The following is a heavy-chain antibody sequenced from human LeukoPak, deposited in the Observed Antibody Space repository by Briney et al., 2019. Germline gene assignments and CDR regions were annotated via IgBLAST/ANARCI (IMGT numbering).Heavy chain of an antibody. V-gene: IGHV4-4*07. CDR1: GGSISSYY. J-gene: IGHJ4*02. Sequence: PSETLSLTCTVSGGSISSYYWSWIRQPAGKGLEWIGRIYTSGSTNYNPSLKSRVTMSVDTSKNQFSLKLSSVTAADTAVYYCARDTQQYSSSSGTFDYWGQGTLVTVSS. CDR3: ARDTQQYSSSSGTFDY. D-gene: IGHD6-6*01. CDR2: IYTSGST.